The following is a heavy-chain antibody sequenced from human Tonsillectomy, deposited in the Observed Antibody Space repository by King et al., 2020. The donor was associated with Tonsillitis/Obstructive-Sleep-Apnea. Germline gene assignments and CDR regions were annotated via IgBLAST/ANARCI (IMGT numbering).Heavy chain of an antibody. CDR3: AKNVVVPAATHDYYYYGMDV. J-gene: IGHJ6*02. D-gene: IGHD2-2*01. V-gene: IGHV3-30*18. CDR1: GFTFSNYG. Sequence: VQLVESGGGVVQPGRSLRLSCAASGFTFSNYGMHWVRQAPGKGLEWVAFISYDGSNKNCADSVKGRFTISRDNSKNTLYLQMNRLIAEDTAVYYCAKNVVVPAATHDYYYYGMDVWGQGTTVTVSS. CDR2: ISYDGSNK.